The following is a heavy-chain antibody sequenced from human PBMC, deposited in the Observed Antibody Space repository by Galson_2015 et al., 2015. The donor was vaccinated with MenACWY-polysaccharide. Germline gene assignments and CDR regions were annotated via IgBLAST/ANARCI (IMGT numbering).Heavy chain of an antibody. CDR1: GFTFSTSW. CDR2: IKKDGSEK. Sequence: SLRLSCAASGFTFSTSWMSWVRQAPGKGLEWVANIKKDGSEKYYVDSVKGRFTISRDNTKNSLYLQMNSLRAEDTAVYYSAREEGYCITGPCYGYLHPWGQGTLVTVSS. V-gene: IGHV3-7*01. CDR3: AREEGYCITGPCYGYLHP. D-gene: IGHD2-8*01. J-gene: IGHJ5*02.